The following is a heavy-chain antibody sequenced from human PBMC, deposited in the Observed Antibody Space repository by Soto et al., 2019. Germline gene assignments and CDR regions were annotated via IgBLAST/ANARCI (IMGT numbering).Heavy chain of an antibody. CDR3: ATIQAAAGTFYYYYYYGMDV. J-gene: IGHJ6*02. CDR1: GYTLTELS. Sequence: ASVKVSCKVSGYTLTELSMHWVRQAPGKGLEWMGGFDPEDGETIYAQKFQGRVTMTEDTSTDTAYMELSSLRSEDTAVYYCATIQAAAGTFYYYYYYGMDVWGQGTTVTVSS. V-gene: IGHV1-24*01. CDR2: FDPEDGET. D-gene: IGHD6-13*01.